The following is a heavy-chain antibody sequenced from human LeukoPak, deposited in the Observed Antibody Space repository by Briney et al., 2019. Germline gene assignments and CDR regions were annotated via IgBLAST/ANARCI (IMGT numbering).Heavy chain of an antibody. Sequence: SQTLSLTCTVSGGSISSGSYYWSWIRQPAGKGLEWIWRIYTSGSTNYNPSLKSRVTISVDTSKNQFSLKLSFVTAADTAVYYCASGLRYFDLYYWGQGTLVTVSS. V-gene: IGHV4-61*02. CDR1: GGSISSGSYY. CDR3: ASGLRYFDLYY. CDR2: IYTSGST. J-gene: IGHJ4*02. D-gene: IGHD3-9*01.